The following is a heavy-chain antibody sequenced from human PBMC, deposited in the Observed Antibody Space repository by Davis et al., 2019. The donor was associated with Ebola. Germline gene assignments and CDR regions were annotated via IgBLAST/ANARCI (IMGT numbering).Heavy chain of an antibody. CDR2: IWYDGSNK. CDR1: GFTFSSYG. CDR3: ARFRGNPGYYYYGMDV. D-gene: IGHD1-14*01. J-gene: IGHJ6*02. Sequence: GGSLRLSCAASGFTFSSYGMHWVRQAPGKGLEWVAVIWYDGSNKYYADSVKGRFTISRDNSKNTLYLQMNSLRAEDTAVYYCARFRGNPGYYYYGMDVWGQGTTVTVSS. V-gene: IGHV3-33*01.